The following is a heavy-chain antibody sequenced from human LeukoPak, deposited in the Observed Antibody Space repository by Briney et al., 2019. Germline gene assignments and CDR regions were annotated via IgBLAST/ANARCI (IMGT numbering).Heavy chain of an antibody. D-gene: IGHD3-10*01. CDR1: GGSISGYY. CDR3: ARELLDAFDI. Sequence: SETLFLTCTVSGGSISGYYWSWIRQPPGKGLEWIGEINHSGSTNYNPSLKSRVTISVDTSKNQFSLKLSSVTAADTAVYYCARELLDAFDIWGQGTMVTVSS. CDR2: INHSGST. J-gene: IGHJ3*02. V-gene: IGHV4-34*01.